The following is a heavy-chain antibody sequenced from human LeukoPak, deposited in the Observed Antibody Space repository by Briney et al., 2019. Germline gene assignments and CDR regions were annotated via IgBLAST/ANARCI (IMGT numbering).Heavy chain of an antibody. J-gene: IGHJ4*02. Sequence: GGSLRLSCAASGFTFSSYSMNWARQAPGKGLEWVSSISSSSSYIYYADSVKGRFTISRDNAKNSLYLQMNSLRAEDTAVYYCARSSSGGSGIDYWGQGTLVTVSS. CDR1: GFTFSSYS. CDR3: ARSSSGGSGIDY. V-gene: IGHV3-21*01. CDR2: ISSSSSYI. D-gene: IGHD3-10*01.